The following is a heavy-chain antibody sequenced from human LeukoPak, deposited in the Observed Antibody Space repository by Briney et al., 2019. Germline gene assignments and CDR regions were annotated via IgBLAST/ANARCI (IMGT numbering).Heavy chain of an antibody. CDR3: ARDQLWIQLDYYYYYMDV. D-gene: IGHD5-18*01. J-gene: IGHJ6*03. Sequence: GGSLRLSCEASGFTFSSYAMHWVRQAPGKGLEWVSGINWNGGSTGYADSVKGRFTISRDNAKNSLYLQMNSLRAEDTALYYCARDQLWIQLDYYYYYMDVWGKGTTVTVSS. CDR2: INWNGGST. V-gene: IGHV3-20*04. CDR1: GFTFSSYA.